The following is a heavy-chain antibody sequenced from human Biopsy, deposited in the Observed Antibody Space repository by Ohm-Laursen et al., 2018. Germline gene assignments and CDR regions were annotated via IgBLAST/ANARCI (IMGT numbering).Heavy chain of an antibody. CDR2: IFAGGGRT. CDR1: GLSIGTNY. Sequence: GSLRLSCAASGLSIGTNYMTWVRQAPGKGLDWVSIIFAGGGRTYYADSVKGRFTISRDISENTVSLQMNSLRAEDTAVYYSARTIMVGGVILNYFDYWGQGTLVTVSS. D-gene: IGHD3-10*01. J-gene: IGHJ4*02. V-gene: IGHV3-53*01. CDR3: ARTIMVGGVILNYFDY.